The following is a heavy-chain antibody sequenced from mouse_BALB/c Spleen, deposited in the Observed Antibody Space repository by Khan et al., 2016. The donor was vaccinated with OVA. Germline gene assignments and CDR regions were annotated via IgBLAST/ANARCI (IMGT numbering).Heavy chain of an antibody. CDR3: ARTARIEY. Sequence: EVQLQESGPGLVKPSQSLSLTCTVTGYSITSGYGWYWIRQLPGNKLELMGFITYSGSTNYNPSLKNRISITPDKSKNPCFLQLNSVTTEDTAREYCARTARIEYWGQGTTLTVSS. CDR2: ITYSGST. V-gene: IGHV3-1*02. CDR1: GYSITSGYG. J-gene: IGHJ2*01. D-gene: IGHD1-2*01.